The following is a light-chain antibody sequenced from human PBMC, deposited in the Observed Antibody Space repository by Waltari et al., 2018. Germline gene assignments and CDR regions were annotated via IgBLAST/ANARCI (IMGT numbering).Light chain of an antibody. Sequence: DIQLTQSPSSLSASLGDRVPLTCRASQDIGNELNWYQQKPGEAPARLIYATSTLQSGVPARFSGSGSGAEFTLTISSLQPEDFATYYCLQHNSYPRTFGQGTKVDIK. CDR3: LQHNSYPRT. V-gene: IGKV1-17*01. CDR2: ATS. CDR1: QDIGNE. J-gene: IGKJ1*01.